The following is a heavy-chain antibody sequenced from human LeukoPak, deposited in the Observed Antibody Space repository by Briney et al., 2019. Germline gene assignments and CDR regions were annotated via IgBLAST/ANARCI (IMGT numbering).Heavy chain of an antibody. CDR2: ISWNSGST. J-gene: IGHJ4*02. CDR3: VRDVSLGFCSGGACSAHFDY. CDR1: GFTFDDYA. Sequence: GRSLRLSCAASGFTFDDYAMHWVRQAPGKGLKWVSGISWNSGSTVYVDSVKGRFTVSRDNAKNSLYLQMYSLRPEDMALYYCVRDVSLGFCSGGACSAHFDYWGQGTLVIVSS. V-gene: IGHV3-9*03. D-gene: IGHD2-15*01.